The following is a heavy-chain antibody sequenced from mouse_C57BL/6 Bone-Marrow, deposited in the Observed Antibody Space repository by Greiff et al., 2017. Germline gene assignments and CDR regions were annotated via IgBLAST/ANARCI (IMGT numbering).Heavy chain of an antibody. CDR1: GFTFSNYW. D-gene: IGHD2-5*01. Sequence: EVQLVESGGGLVQPGGSMKLSCVASGFTFSNYWMNWVRQSPEKGLEWVAQIRLKSDNYATHYAESVKGRLTISRDDSKSSVYLQMNNLRAEDTGIYYCISNPAWFAYWGQGTLVTVSA. CDR3: ISNPAWFAY. V-gene: IGHV6-3*01. J-gene: IGHJ3*01. CDR2: IRLKSDNYAT.